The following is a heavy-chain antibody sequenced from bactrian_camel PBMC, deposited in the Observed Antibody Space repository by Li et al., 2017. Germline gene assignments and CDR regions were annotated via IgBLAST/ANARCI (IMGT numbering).Heavy chain of an antibody. CDR2: IGTDGST. J-gene: IGHJ4*01. D-gene: IGHD2*01. CDR3: APDAGQSRCSAGFCYCA. V-gene: IGHV3S57*01. Sequence: CAASGHTPSNIFMGWFPQAPGREREGVAAIGTDGSTGYADSVQGRFTVSKDNAKNTLYLQMNSLKPEDTAVYYCAPDAGQSRCSAGFCYCAWGEGTQVTVS. CDR1: GHTPSNIF.